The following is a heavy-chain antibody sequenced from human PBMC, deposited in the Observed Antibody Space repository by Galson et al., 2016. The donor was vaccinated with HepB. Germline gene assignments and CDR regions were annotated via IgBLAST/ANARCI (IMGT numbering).Heavy chain of an antibody. J-gene: IGHJ6*04. Sequence: SLRLSCAASGFTFSSYCMHWVRQAPGKGLVWVSRLNSDGTTTRYADSVKGRFTISRDNAKNTLYLQMNSVRAEDTAVYYCARERGGSGGWYLVRGIWYMDGWGKGPTVTVSS. V-gene: IGHV3-74*01. CDR2: LNSDGTTT. CDR1: GFTFSSYC. D-gene: IGHD6-19*01. CDR3: ARERGGSGGWYLVRGIWYMDG.